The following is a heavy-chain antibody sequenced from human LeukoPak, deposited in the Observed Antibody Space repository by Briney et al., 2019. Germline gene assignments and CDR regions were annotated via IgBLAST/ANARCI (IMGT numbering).Heavy chain of an antibody. CDR3: AREEKPYSSGCQPDY. Sequence: ASVKVSCKASGYTFTGYYMHWVRQAPGQGLEWMGWINPNSGGTNYAQKFQGRVTMTRDTSISTAYMELSRLRSDDTAVYYCAREEKPYSSGCQPDYWGQGTLVTVSS. CDR2: INPNSGGT. V-gene: IGHV1-2*02. D-gene: IGHD6-19*01. CDR1: GYTFTGYY. J-gene: IGHJ4*02.